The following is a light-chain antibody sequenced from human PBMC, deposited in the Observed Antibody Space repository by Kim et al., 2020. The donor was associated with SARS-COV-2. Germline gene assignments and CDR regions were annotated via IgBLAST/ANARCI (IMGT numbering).Light chain of an antibody. CDR1: QDIGSE. V-gene: IGKV1D-16*01. Sequence: DIQMTQSPSSLSASVGDRVTITCRASQDIGSELGWYLLKPGKAPERLIYGASTVQSGVPSRFSGSGSGTDFTLTISNLQPEDFATYYCQQYYSYPRTFGQGTRLEIK. CDR3: QQYYSYPRT. CDR2: GAS. J-gene: IGKJ5*01.